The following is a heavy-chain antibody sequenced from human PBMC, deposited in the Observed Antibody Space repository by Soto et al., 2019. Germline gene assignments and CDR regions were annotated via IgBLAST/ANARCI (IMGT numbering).Heavy chain of an antibody. Sequence: EVQLLESGGGLVQPGGSLRLSCAASGFTFSSYAMSWVRQAPGKGLEWVSAITGSGGSTYYADSVRGRFTISRDNYKTTLYLQMNSLRAEDTAVYFCTSCVGFGAGYNNYWGQGTLVTVSS. CDR1: GFTFSSYA. CDR3: TSCVGFGAGYNNY. J-gene: IGHJ4*02. CDR2: ITGSGGST. V-gene: IGHV3-23*01. D-gene: IGHD3-3*01.